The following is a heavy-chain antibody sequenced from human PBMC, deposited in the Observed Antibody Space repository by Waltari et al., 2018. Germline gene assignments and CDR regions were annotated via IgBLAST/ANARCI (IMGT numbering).Heavy chain of an antibody. D-gene: IGHD3-9*01. CDR3: VRAKYSDIVTGLYYFDS. Sequence: QVQLQESGPRLVKPSQTLSLTCTVSGGSIISGDDYWSWIRQPPGKGLEWIGYIYYSGSTSYNPSLKSRVTISVDTSKNLFSLKLRSATAADTAVYFCVRAKYSDIVTGLYYFDSWGQGTLVSVSS. V-gene: IGHV4-30-4*08. CDR2: IYYSGST. J-gene: IGHJ4*02. CDR1: GGSIISGDDY.